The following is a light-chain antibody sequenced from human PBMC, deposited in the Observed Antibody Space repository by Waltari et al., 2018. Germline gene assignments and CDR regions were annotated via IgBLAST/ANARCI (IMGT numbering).Light chain of an antibody. V-gene: IGKV1-39*01. J-gene: IGKJ4*01. CDR3: QQGYRTPLT. CDR2: AAS. CDR1: QSVSNY. Sequence: TCRASQSVSNYLNWYQQRPGNAPKLLIYAASTLQSGVPSRFGGSGSGTDFTLTISSLQPEDFATYYCQQGYRTPLTFGGGTKVDIK.